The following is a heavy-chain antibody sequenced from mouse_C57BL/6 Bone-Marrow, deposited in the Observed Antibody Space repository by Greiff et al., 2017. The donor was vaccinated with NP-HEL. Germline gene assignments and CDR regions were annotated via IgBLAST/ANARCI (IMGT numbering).Heavy chain of an antibody. J-gene: IGHJ4*01. D-gene: IGHD2-3*01. CDR2: ISNGGGST. CDR3: ASSMMVTPYYAMDY. V-gene: IGHV5-12*01. Sequence: EVNVVESGGGLVQPGGSLKLSCAASGFTFSDYYMYWVRQTPEKRLEWVAYISNGGGSTYYPDTVKGRFTISRDNAKNTLYLQMSRLKSEDTAMYYCASSMMVTPYYAMDYWGQGTSVTVSS. CDR1: GFTFSDYY.